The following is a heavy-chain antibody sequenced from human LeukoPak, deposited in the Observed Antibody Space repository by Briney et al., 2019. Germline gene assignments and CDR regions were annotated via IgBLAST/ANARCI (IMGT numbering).Heavy chain of an antibody. V-gene: IGHV1-69*06. CDR3: ARGQRWLQLEAYFDY. CDR2: IIPIFGTA. J-gene: IGHJ4*02. D-gene: IGHD5-24*01. Sequence: SVKVSCKASGGTFSSYGISWVRQAPGQGLEWMGGIIPIFGTANYAQKFQGRVTITADKSTSTAYMELSSLRSEDTAVYYCARGQRWLQLEAYFDYWGQGTLVTVSS. CDR1: GGTFSSYG.